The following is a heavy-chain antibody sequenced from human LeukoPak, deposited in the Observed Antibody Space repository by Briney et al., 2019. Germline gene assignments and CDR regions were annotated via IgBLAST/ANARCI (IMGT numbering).Heavy chain of an antibody. D-gene: IGHD4-17*01. V-gene: IGHV1-46*01. Sequence: ASVKVSCKASGYTFTGYYMHWVGQAPGQGVEWMGIINPSGGSTSYAEKFQGRFTMTRDTSSSTVYMEMSSLRSEDTTVYYCAREVIVSTVTTKHGFDPWGQGTLVTVSS. CDR1: GYTFTGYY. J-gene: IGHJ5*02. CDR2: INPSGGST. CDR3: AREVIVSTVTTKHGFDP.